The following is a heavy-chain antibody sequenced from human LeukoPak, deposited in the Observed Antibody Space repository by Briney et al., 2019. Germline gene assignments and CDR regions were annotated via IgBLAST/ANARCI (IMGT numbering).Heavy chain of an antibody. D-gene: IGHD2-2*01. Sequence: GGSLRLSCAASGFTFSSHAMHWLRQAPGKGLEYVSAISSDGGVTYYANSVKGRFTISRDNSKNTVHLQMGSLRGEDMAVYYCARDPHCGSTSCLSYFDYWGQGTLVTVSS. CDR1: GFTFSSHA. J-gene: IGHJ4*02. CDR2: ISSDGGVT. CDR3: ARDPHCGSTSCLSYFDY. V-gene: IGHV3-64*01.